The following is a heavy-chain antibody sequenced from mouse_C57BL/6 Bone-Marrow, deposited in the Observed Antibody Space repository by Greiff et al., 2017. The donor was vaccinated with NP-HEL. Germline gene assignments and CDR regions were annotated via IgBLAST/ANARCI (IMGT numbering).Heavy chain of an antibody. J-gene: IGHJ3*01. D-gene: IGHD4-1*01. CDR3: ARDLTGTGLFAY. CDR2: IYPSDSET. CDR1: GYTFTSYG. V-gene: IGHV1-61*01. Sequence: QVQLQQPGAELVRPGSSVKLSCKASGYTFTSYGMDWVKQRPGQGLEWIGNIYPSDSETHYNQKFKDKATLTVDKSSSTAYMQLSSLTSEDSAVYYCARDLTGTGLFAYWGQGTLVTVSA.